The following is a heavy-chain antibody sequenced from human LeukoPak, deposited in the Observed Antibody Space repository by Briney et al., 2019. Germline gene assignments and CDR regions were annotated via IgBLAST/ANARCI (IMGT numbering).Heavy chain of an antibody. CDR3: ARAVNHYDILTGYDY. Sequence: PGGSLRLSCAASGFTFSSYWMSWVRQAPGKGLEWVANIKQDGSEKYYVDSVKGRFTISRDNAKNSLYLQMNSLRAEDTAVYYCARAVNHYDILTGYDYWGQGTLVTVSS. V-gene: IGHV3-7*01. CDR1: GFTFSSYW. J-gene: IGHJ4*02. CDR2: IKQDGSEK. D-gene: IGHD3-9*01.